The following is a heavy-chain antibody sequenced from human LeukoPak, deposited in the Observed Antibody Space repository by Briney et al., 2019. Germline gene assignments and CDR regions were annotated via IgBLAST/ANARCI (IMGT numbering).Heavy chain of an antibody. CDR3: ARSSMFGDLLFGRRHNFDY. D-gene: IGHD3-10*02. J-gene: IGHJ4*02. Sequence: ESGPTLVKPTQTLTLTCTFSGFSLSTSGVGVGWIRQPPGKALEWLALIYWDDDKRYSPSLRSRLTITKDTSKNQVVLTMTNMDPVDTATYYCARSSMFGDLLFGRRHNFDYWGQGTLVTVSS. CDR1: GFSLSTSGVG. CDR2: IYWDDDK. V-gene: IGHV2-5*02.